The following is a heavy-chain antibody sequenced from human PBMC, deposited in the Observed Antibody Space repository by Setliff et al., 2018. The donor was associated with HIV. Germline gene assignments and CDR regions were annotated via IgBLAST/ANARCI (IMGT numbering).Heavy chain of an antibody. D-gene: IGHD6-13*01. CDR1: GDSISSGGYY. CDR2: VSSIGNT. Sequence: SETLSLTCSVSGDSISSGGYYWSWIRQHPGTRLEWIGYVSSIGNTNYNPSLKSRVTISVDTSKNQFSLQLNSVTAGDTAVYYCARGTKGSRWSVTRINWFDTWGQGTLVTVSS. CDR3: ARGTKGSRWSVTRINWFDT. V-gene: IGHV4-61*08. J-gene: IGHJ5*02.